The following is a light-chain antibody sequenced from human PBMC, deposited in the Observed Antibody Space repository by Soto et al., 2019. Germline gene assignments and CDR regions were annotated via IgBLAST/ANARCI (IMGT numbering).Light chain of an antibody. V-gene: IGKV1-27*01. CDR3: QKYNSAPLT. Sequence: DIQMTQSPSSLSASVGGRVTITCRASQGISTYLAWYQQKPGKVPKLLIYAASTLQSGVPSRFSGSGSGTEFTLTISSLQPDDVATYYCQKYNSAPLTFGGGTKVEIK. CDR1: QGISTY. CDR2: AAS. J-gene: IGKJ4*01.